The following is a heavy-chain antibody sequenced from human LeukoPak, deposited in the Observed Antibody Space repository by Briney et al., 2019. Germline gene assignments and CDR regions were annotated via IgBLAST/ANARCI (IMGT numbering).Heavy chain of an antibody. V-gene: IGHV1-2*02. J-gene: IGHJ3*02. Sequence: ASVKVSCKASGYTFTGYYMHWVRQAPGQGLEWMGWINPNSGGTNYAQKFQGRVTMTRDTSISTAYMELSRLRSDDTAVYYCARDRGYCSGGRCFDAFDIWGQGTMVTVSS. CDR2: INPNSGGT. D-gene: IGHD2-15*01. CDR1: GYTFTGYY. CDR3: ARDRGYCSGGRCFDAFDI.